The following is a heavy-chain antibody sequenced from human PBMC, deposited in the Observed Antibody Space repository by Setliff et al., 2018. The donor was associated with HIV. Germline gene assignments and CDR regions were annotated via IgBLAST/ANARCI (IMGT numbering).Heavy chain of an antibody. J-gene: IGHJ4*02. CDR2: INSDGSST. CDR3: AKEDQRVTSVDY. Sequence: PGGSLRLSCAASGFTFSNYGMHWARQAPGKGLVWVSRINSDGSSTSYADSVKGRFTISRDNSKNTLFLQMNSLRSEDTAVYYCAKEDQRVTSVDYWGQGTPVTVSS. CDR1: GFTFSNYG. D-gene: IGHD2-2*01. V-gene: IGHV3-NL1*01.